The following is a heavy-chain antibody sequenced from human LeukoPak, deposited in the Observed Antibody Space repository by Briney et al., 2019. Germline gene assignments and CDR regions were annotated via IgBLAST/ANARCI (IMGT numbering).Heavy chain of an antibody. CDR3: ARLKVGATYFDAFDI. CDR2: IYPVDSDT. D-gene: IGHD1-26*01. Sequence: GESLKISCKGSGYRFTTYWIAWVRQMPGKGLEWMGIIYPVDSDTRYSPSFQGQVTISADKPIDTAYLQWSSLQASDSAMYYCARLKVGATYFDAFDIWGQGTMVTVSS. CDR1: GYRFTTYW. V-gene: IGHV5-51*01. J-gene: IGHJ3*02.